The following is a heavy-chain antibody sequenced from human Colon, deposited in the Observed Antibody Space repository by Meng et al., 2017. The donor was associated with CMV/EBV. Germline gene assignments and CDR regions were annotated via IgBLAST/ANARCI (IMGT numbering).Heavy chain of an antibody. J-gene: IGHJ4*02. Sequence: SETLSLTCSVSNGSLGNFYWSWVRQPPGKGLEWIGYVFYSGSANSNPSLKSRVTISVETSKNQFFLEMKSVTAADTAVYYCARGPWFGRINYWGQGMLVTVSS. CDR1: NGSLGNFY. D-gene: IGHD3-10*01. V-gene: IGHV4-59*01. CDR3: ARGPWFGRINY. CDR2: VFYSGSA.